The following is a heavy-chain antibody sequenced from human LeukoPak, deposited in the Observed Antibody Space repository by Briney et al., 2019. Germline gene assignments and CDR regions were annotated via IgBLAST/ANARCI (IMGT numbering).Heavy chain of an antibody. V-gene: IGHV1-69*13. J-gene: IGHJ6*02. CDR3: ARIRDGYNSYFFYGMDV. Sequence: ASVKVSCKASGGTFSSYAISWVRQAPGQGLEWMGGIIALFGTANYAQKFQGRLTVTADESTSTAYMELSSLRSEDTAVYYCARIRDGYNSYFFYGMDVWGQGTTVTVSS. CDR2: IIALFGTA. D-gene: IGHD5-24*01. CDR1: GGTFSSYA.